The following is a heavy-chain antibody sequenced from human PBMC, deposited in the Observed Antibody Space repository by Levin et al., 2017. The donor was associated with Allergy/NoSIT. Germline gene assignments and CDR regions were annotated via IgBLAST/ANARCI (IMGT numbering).Heavy chain of an antibody. CDR1: GFTFSSYA. Sequence: GGSLRLSCAASGFTFSSYAMSWVRQAPGKGLEWVSAISGSGGSTYYADSVKGRFTISRDNSKNTLYLQMNSLRAEDTAVYYCAKGDLAAWYYGMDVWGQGTTVTVSS. J-gene: IGHJ6*02. V-gene: IGHV3-23*01. CDR2: ISGSGGST. D-gene: IGHD6-13*01. CDR3: AKGDLAAWYYGMDV.